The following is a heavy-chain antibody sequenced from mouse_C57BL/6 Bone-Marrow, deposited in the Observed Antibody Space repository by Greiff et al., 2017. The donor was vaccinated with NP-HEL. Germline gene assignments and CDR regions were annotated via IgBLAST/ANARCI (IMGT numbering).Heavy chain of an antibody. CDR2: ISDGGSYT. CDR1: GFTFSSYA. Sequence: EVQGVESGGGLVKPGGSLKLSCAASGFTFSSYAMSWVRQTPEKRLEWVATISDGGSYTYYPDNVKGRFTISRDNAKNNLYLQMSQLKTEDTAMYYCARGRTGTGYYAMDYWGQGTSVTVSS. CDR3: ARGRTGTGYYAMDY. J-gene: IGHJ4*01. V-gene: IGHV5-4*01. D-gene: IGHD4-1*01.